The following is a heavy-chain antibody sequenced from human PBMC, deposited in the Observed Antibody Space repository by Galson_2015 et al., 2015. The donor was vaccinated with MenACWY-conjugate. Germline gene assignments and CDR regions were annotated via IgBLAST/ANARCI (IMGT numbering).Heavy chain of an antibody. V-gene: IGHV3-30*02. J-gene: IGHJ4*02. CDR3: ARDPEDYGSGYLDY. CDR1: GFTFRKHG. CDR2: IRDDGSRQ. D-gene: IGHD3-10*01. Sequence: SLRLSCAASGFTFRKHGMHWVRQAPGKGLEWVAFIRDDGSRQYYGDSLKGHFTISRDNSKNTLYVQINSLRPEDTAVYYCARDPEDYGSGYLDYWGQGTLVTVSS.